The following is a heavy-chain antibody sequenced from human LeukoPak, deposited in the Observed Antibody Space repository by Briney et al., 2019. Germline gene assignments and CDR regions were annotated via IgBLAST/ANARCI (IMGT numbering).Heavy chain of an antibody. CDR1: GYTFTGYY. CDR3: ARDGTLDI. CDR2: ISPNSGDT. V-gene: IGHV1-2*02. J-gene: IGHJ3*02. Sequence: GASVKASCKASGYTFTGYYMHWVRQAPGQGLEWMGWISPNSGDTSYAQRFQGRVTMTRDTSTSTAYMELNGLTSDDTAVYYCARDGTLDIWGQGTMVTVSS.